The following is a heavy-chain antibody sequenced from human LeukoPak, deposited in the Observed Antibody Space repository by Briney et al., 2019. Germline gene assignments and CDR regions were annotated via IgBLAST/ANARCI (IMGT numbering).Heavy chain of an antibody. D-gene: IGHD6-19*01. J-gene: IGHJ4*02. V-gene: IGHV4-39*02. CDR1: GGSISGSSYY. CDR3: ARDSSGWYASDY. Sequence: PSETLSLTCTVSGGSISGSSYYWGWIRQPPGKGLEWIGSIYYSGSTYYNPSLKSRVTISVDTSKNQFSLKLNSVTAADTAVYYCARDSSGWYASDYWGQGTLVTVSS. CDR2: IYYSGST.